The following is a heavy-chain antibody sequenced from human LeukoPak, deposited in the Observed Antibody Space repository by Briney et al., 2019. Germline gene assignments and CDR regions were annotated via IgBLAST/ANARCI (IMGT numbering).Heavy chain of an antibody. CDR3: ARDRIVVVTAIASYYYYGMDV. Sequence: SETLSLTCTVSGGSISSSSYYWGWIRQPPGKGLEWIGSIYYSGSTYYNPSLKSRVTISVDTSKNQFSLKLSSVTAADTAVYYCARDRIVVVTAIASYYYYGMDVWGQGTTVTVSS. D-gene: IGHD2-21*02. CDR1: GGSISSSSYY. V-gene: IGHV4-39*07. J-gene: IGHJ6*02. CDR2: IYYSGST.